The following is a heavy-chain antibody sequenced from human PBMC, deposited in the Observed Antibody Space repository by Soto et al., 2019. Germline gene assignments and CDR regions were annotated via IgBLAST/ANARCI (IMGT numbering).Heavy chain of an antibody. Sequence: GGSLRLSCAASGFTFSSYAMSWVRQAPGKGLEWVSAISGSGSSTYYADSVKGRFTISRDNSKNTLYLQMNSLRAEDTAVYYCAKADLNYDILTGCMMVYWGQGTLVTVSS. D-gene: IGHD3-9*01. CDR2: ISGSGSST. CDR1: GFTFSSYA. J-gene: IGHJ4*02. CDR3: AKADLNYDILTGCMMVY. V-gene: IGHV3-23*01.